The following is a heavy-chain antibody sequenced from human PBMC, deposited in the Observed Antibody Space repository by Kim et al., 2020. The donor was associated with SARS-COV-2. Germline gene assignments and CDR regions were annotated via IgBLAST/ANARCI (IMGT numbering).Heavy chain of an antibody. J-gene: IGHJ5*01. CDR3: ARLYIVEIPARADS. D-gene: IGHD2-21*01. CDR2: VYYSGST. Sequence: SETLSLTCTVSGGSINNSNYYWGWIRQPPGKGLEWIGSVYYSGSTHYNPSLKSRVTISVDSSKKQFSLKLRSMTALDTALYYCARLYIVEIPARADSWGQGILVSVST. CDR1: GGSINNSNYY. V-gene: IGHV4-39*01.